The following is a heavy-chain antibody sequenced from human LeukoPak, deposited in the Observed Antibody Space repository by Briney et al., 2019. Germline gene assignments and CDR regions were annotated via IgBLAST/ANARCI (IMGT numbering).Heavy chain of an antibody. CDR1: GGTFSSYA. V-gene: IGHV1-69*05. CDR3: ARESGYDIWFDP. J-gene: IGHJ5*02. CDR2: IIPIFGTA. D-gene: IGHD5-12*01. Sequence: GASVKVSCKASGGTFSSYAISWVRQAPGQGLEWMGRIIPIFGTANYAQKFQGRVTITTDESTSTAYMELSSLRSDDTAVYYCARESGYDIWFDPWGQGTLVTVSS.